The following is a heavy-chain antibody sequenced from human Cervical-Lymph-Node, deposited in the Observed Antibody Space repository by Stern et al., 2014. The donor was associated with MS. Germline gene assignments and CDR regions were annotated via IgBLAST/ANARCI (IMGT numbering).Heavy chain of an antibody. D-gene: IGHD1-1*01. CDR2: ISLIFGTV. V-gene: IGHV1-69*06. Sequence: VQLVQSGAEVKTPGSSVRVSCKASGGTFSTYSISLVRQAPGQGLEWMGGISLIFGTVNYAQKFQGRLTMSADKSTSTVYLDLNSLRSEDTAMYYCARYRGTFYFDNWGQGTLVTVSS. CDR3: ARYRGTFYFDN. J-gene: IGHJ4*02. CDR1: GGTFSTYS.